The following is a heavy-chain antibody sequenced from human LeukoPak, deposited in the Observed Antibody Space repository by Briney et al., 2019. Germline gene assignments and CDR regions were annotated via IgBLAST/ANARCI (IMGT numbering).Heavy chain of an antibody. Sequence: GGSLSLSCAASAFTFSTYSMNWVRQTPGKGLEWVSFISSSSTYISYADSGKGRFTTSRDNAKNPLYLQMNSLRVEDTAVYYCAREPTAMIFWGQGTLVTVSS. V-gene: IGHV3-21*01. D-gene: IGHD5-18*01. CDR1: AFTFSTYS. CDR2: ISSSSTYI. CDR3: AREPTAMIF. J-gene: IGHJ4*02.